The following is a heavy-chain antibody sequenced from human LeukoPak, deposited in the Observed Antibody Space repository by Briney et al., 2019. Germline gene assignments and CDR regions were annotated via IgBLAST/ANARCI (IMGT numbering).Heavy chain of an antibody. V-gene: IGHV1-3*01. D-gene: IGHD6-13*01. CDR2: INAGNGNT. CDR1: GYTFTSYA. J-gene: IGHJ4*02. CDR3: ARPVGAAAGGINFDY. Sequence: ASVKVPCKASGYTFTSYAMHWVRQAPGQRLEWMGWINAGNGNTKYSQKFQGRVTITRDTSASTAYMELSSLRSEDTAVYYCARPVGAAAGGINFDYWGQGTLVTVSS.